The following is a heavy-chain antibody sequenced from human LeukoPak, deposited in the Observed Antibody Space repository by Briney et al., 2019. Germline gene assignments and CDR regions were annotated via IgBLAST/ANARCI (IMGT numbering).Heavy chain of an antibody. D-gene: IGHD3-22*01. Sequence: GGSLRLSCAASGFTFSSYSMNWVRQAPGKGLEWLSSISSSSSYIYYADSVKGRFTISRDNAKNSLYLQMNSLRAEDTAVYYCARGYYDSSGYYGYWGQGTLVTVSS. V-gene: IGHV3-21*01. CDR2: ISSSSSYI. CDR1: GFTFSSYS. CDR3: ARGYYDSSGYYGY. J-gene: IGHJ4*02.